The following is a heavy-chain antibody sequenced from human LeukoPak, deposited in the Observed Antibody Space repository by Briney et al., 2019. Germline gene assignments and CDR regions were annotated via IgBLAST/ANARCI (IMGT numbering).Heavy chain of an antibody. CDR3: ARGGGYCSSTSCYVPSNPFDY. D-gene: IGHD2-2*01. CDR1: GFTFNDYG. V-gene: IGHV3-20*04. Sequence: GGSLRLSCAASGFTFNDYGMSWVRQAPGKGLEWVSGINWNGGSTGYADSVKGRFTISRDNAKNSLYLQMNSLRAEDTALYYCARGGGYCSSTSCYVPSNPFDYWGQGTLVTVSS. CDR2: INWNGGST. J-gene: IGHJ4*02.